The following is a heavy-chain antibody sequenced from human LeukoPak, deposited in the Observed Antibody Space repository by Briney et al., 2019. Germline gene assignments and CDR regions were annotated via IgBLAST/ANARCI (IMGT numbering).Heavy chain of an antibody. CDR2: IKPNSGGT. V-gene: IGHV1-2*02. CDR3: ATGTVSSSWLGIFDF. Sequence: ASVKVSCKAFGYTFTSNYIHWVRQAPGQGLEWMGWIKPNSGGTNYAQKFQGRVTMTRDTSISTAYMELSSLTSDDTALYYCATGTVSSSWLGIFDFWGQGTLVTVSS. D-gene: IGHD6-13*01. J-gene: IGHJ4*02. CDR1: GYTFTSNY.